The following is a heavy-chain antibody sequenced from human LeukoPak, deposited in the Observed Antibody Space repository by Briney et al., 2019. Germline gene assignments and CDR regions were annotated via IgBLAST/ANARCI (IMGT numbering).Heavy chain of an antibody. CDR2: IHPNSGAT. CDR1: GYTFIAHY. V-gene: IGHV1-2*02. Sequence: APVMLSCKAAGYTFIAHYIQWVRQAPGQRLEWMGWIHPNSGATTSAQELQGRVTMTRDVSISTAYMEVSSLRSDGTAMYYCARGVGATYNRFDPGGEGTLVTVSA. D-gene: IGHD1-26*01. CDR3: ARGVGATYNRFDP. J-gene: IGHJ5*02.